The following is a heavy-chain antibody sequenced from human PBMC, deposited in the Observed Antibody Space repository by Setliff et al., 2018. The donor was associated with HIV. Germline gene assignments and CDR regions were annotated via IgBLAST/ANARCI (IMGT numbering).Heavy chain of an antibody. D-gene: IGHD1-26*01. CDR2: IIPILGIA. Sequence: SVKVSCKASGYTFSSYAISWVRQAPGQGLEWMGGIIPILGIANYAQRFQGRVTITADKSTSTAYMELSSLRSEDTAVYYCARGWEYSGAFDIWGQGTMVTVSS. CDR1: GYTFSSYA. J-gene: IGHJ3*02. V-gene: IGHV1-69*10. CDR3: ARGWEYSGAFDI.